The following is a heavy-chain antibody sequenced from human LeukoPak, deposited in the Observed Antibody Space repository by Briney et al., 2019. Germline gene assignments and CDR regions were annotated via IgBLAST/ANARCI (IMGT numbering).Heavy chain of an antibody. J-gene: IGHJ4*02. CDR3: AREGRPYYYGSGSESFDY. CDR1: GGTFSSYA. D-gene: IGHD3-10*01. CDR2: IIPIFGTA. Sequence: SVKVSCEASGGTFSSYAISWVRQAPGQGLEWMGGIIPIFGTANYAQKFQGRVTITADESTSTAYMELSSLRSEDTAVYYCAREGRPYYYGSGSESFDYWGQGTLVTVSS. V-gene: IGHV1-69*13.